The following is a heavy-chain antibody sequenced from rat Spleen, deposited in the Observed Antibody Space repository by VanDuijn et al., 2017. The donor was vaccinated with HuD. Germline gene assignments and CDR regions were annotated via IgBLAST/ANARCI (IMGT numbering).Heavy chain of an antibody. J-gene: IGHJ3*01. Sequence: EVQLVESGGGLVQHGRSLKLSCVASGITFNNFWISWIRPAPGKGLEWVASISNTGGSIYYPDSVKGRFTISRHNTQNTLYLQMNSLRSEYTATYYCTTVLQGHGFAYWGQGTLVTVSS. V-gene: IGHV5-31*01. CDR2: ISNTGGSI. D-gene: IGHD1-1*01. CDR3: TTVLQGHGFAY. CDR1: GITFNNFW.